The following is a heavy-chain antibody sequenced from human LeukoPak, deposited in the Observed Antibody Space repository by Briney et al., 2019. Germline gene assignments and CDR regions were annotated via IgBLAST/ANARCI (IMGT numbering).Heavy chain of an antibody. J-gene: IGHJ5*02. V-gene: IGHV4-59*01. CDR1: GGSISSYY. CDR2: IYYSGST. CDR3: ARGPPVGGDP. Sequence: SETLSLTCTVSGGSISSYYWSWIRQPPGKGLEWIGYIYYSGSTNYNPSLKSRVTISVDTSKNQFSLKLSSETAADTAVYYCARGPPVGGDPWGQGTLVTVSS. D-gene: IGHD2-15*01.